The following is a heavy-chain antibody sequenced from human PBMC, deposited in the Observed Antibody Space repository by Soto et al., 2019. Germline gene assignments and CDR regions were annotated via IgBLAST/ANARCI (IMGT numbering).Heavy chain of an antibody. Sequence: GGSLRLSCAASGFTFDDYAMHWVRQAPGKGLEWVSGISWNSGSIGYADSVKGRFTISRDNAKNSLYLQMNSLRAEDTALYYCAKETVAGGAFDIWGQGTMVTVSS. CDR3: AKETVAGGAFDI. V-gene: IGHV3-9*01. J-gene: IGHJ3*02. CDR2: ISWNSGSI. D-gene: IGHD6-19*01. CDR1: GFTFDDYA.